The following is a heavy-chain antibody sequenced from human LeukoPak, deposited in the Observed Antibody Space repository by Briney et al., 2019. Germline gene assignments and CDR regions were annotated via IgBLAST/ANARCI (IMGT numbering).Heavy chain of an antibody. V-gene: IGHV3-64*02. CDR1: GFTFNTYV. Sequence: PGGSLRLSCEASGFTFNTYVMHWVRQAPGKGLEYVPAINANGDTTYYVESVRGRFTISRDNSKNTLYLQMGRLRAEDMAVYYCARDRGSGSRHFDSWGQGTLVTVSS. CDR2: INANGDTT. CDR3: ARDRGSGSRHFDS. D-gene: IGHD3-10*01. J-gene: IGHJ4*02.